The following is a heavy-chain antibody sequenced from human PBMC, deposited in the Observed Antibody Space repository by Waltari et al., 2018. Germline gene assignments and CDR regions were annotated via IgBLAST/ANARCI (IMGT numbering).Heavy chain of an antibody. V-gene: IGHV4-38-2*02. CDR1: GYSIRSGHH. D-gene: IGHD6-13*01. CDR3: AREGYSTSFDY. Sequence: QVQLQESGPGLLRPSETLSLTCTVSGYSIRSGHHWGWIRQPPGKGLGWAGRIDYSGSPNYNPSLKSRVSISIDTSKNQFSLRLTSVTAADTAVYYCAREGYSTSFDYWGRGMLVTVSS. J-gene: IGHJ4*02. CDR2: IDYSGSP.